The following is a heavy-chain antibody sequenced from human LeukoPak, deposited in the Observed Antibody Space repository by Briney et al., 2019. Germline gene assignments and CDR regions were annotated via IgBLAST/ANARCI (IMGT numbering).Heavy chain of an antibody. CDR2: INHSGST. J-gene: IGHJ6*02. CDR3: ASRRRRYFDWDSYYYYGMDV. V-gene: IGHV4-30-2*01. Sequence: SQTLSLTCTVSGGSISSGGYYWSWIRQPPGKGLEWIGEINHSGSTNYNPSLKSRVTISVDTSKNQFSLKLSSVTAADTAVYYCASRRRRYFDWDSYYYYGMDVWGQGTTVTVSS. D-gene: IGHD3-9*01. CDR1: GGSISSGGYY.